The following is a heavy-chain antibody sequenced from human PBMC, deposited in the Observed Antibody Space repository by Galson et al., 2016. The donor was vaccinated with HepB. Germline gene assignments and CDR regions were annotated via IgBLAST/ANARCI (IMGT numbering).Heavy chain of an antibody. J-gene: IGHJ4*02. CDR1: GLRVDDHA. V-gene: IGHV3-9*01. D-gene: IGHD4-17*01. CDR2: SSWNNGRI. Sequence: SLRLPCAGAGLRVDDHAFHWVRQAPGKGLEWVAGSSWNNGRIGYADSVKGRFTISRDNAKNSLYLQMNSLRAEDTAVYYCARAVSWDYGDYAGYSGQGTLVTVSS. CDR3: ARAVSWDYGDYAGY.